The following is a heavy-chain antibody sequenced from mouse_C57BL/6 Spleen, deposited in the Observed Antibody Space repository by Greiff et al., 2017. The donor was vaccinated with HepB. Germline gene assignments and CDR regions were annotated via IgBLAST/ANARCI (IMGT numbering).Heavy chain of an antibody. J-gene: IGHJ3*01. CDR1: GYTFTSYG. CDR3: ARGAEGSWFAY. V-gene: IGHV1-81*01. CDR2: IYPRSGNT. Sequence: QVQLQQSGAELARPGASVKLSCKASGYTFTSYGISWVKQRTGQGLEWIGEIYPRSGNTYYNEKFKGKATLTADKSSSTAYMELRSLTSEDSAVYFCARGAEGSWFAYWGQGTLVTVSA.